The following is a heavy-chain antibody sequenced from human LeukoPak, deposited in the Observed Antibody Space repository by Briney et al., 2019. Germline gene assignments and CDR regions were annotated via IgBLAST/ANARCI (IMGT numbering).Heavy chain of an antibody. V-gene: IGHV3-23*01. CDR1: GFTFSSYA. J-gene: IGHJ6*02. CDR3: AKTYCSSTSCSIYYYYGMDV. D-gene: IGHD2-2*01. CDR2: ISGSGGST. Sequence: GGSLRLSCAASGFTFSSYATSWVRQAPGKGLEWVSAISGSGGSTYYADSVKGRFTISRDNSKNTLYLQMNSLRAEDTAVYYCAKTYCSSTSCSIYYYYGMDVWGQGTTVTVSS.